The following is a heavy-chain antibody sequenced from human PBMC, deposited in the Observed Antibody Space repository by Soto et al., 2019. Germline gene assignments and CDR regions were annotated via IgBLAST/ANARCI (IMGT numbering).Heavy chain of an antibody. CDR2: IIPILGIA. D-gene: IGHD2-2*01. CDR3: ARGVVPAAVKGYYYYMDV. Sequence: SVKVSCKVSGGTFSSYTITWVRQAPGQGLEWMGRIIPILGIANYAQKFQGRVTITADKSTTTAYMGLSSLKSEDTAVYYCARGVVPAAVKGYYYYMDVWGKGTTVTVSS. J-gene: IGHJ6*03. V-gene: IGHV1-69*02. CDR1: GGTFSSYT.